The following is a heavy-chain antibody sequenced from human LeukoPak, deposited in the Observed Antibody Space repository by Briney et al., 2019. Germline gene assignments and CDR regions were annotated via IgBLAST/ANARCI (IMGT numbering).Heavy chain of an antibody. CDR2: IYHSGST. D-gene: IGHD4-17*01. Sequence: PSETLSLTCAVSGGSISSSNWWSWVRQPPGKGLEWIGEIYHSGSTNYNPSLKSRVTISVDKSKNQFSLKLSSVTAADTAVYYCATFRASYGDYEDWYFDLWGRGTLVTVSS. J-gene: IGHJ2*01. CDR3: ATFRASYGDYEDWYFDL. V-gene: IGHV4-4*02. CDR1: GGSISSSNW.